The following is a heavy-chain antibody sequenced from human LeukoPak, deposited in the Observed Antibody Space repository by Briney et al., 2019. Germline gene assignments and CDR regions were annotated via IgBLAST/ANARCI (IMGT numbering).Heavy chain of an antibody. D-gene: IGHD2-2*01. CDR1: GFTFSSYA. J-gene: IGHJ4*02. CDR2: ISNYGGST. Sequence: GGSLRLSCSASGFTFSSYAVHCVRQAPGKGLEYVSGISNYGGSTYYADSVKSRFTISRDNSKNTLYLQMSSLRPDDTAVYYCVKGQYQRHYFDYWGQGTLVTVSS. V-gene: IGHV3-64D*06. CDR3: VKGQYQRHYFDY.